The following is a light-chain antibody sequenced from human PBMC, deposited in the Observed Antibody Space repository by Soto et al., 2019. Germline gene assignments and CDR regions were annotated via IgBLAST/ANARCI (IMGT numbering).Light chain of an antibody. J-gene: IGLJ1*01. CDR3: AAWDDSLSGYV. CDR2: RNN. V-gene: IGLV1-47*01. Sequence: QSVLTQPPSASGTPGQRVTISCSGSSSNIGSNYVYWYQQLPGTAPKLLIYRNNQRPSGVPDRFSGSKSGTSASLAISGLRSEDEAYYYCAAWDDSLSGYVFGTGTKVTVL. CDR1: SSNIGSNY.